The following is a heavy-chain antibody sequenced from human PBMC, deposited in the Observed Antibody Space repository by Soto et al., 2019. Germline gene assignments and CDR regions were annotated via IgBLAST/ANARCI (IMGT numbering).Heavy chain of an antibody. D-gene: IGHD6-13*01. CDR3: AKDTGARAAAGTRSYGMDV. CDR2: ISGSGGST. Sequence: EVQLLESGGGLVQPGGSLRLSCAASGFTFSSYAMSWVRQAPGKGLEWVSAISGSGGSTYYADSAKGRFTISRDNSKNTLCLKRNSLRAEDTAVYYWAKDTGARAAAGTRSYGMDVWGQGSTVTVSS. CDR1: GFTFSSYA. J-gene: IGHJ6*02. V-gene: IGHV3-23*01.